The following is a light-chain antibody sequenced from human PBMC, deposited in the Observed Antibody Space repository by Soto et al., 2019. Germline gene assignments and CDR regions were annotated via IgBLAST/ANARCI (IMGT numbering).Light chain of an antibody. CDR2: EVT. J-gene: IGLJ1*01. V-gene: IGLV2-8*01. CDR1: SSDVGGYNF. CDR3: SSYGGSNNRYV. Sequence: QSALTQPPSASGSPGQSVTISCTVTSSDVGGYNFVSWYQQHPGKVPKLIIYEVTKRPSGVPDRFSGSKSGNTASLTVSGLQAEDEADYYCSSYGGSNNRYVFGTGTKVTVL.